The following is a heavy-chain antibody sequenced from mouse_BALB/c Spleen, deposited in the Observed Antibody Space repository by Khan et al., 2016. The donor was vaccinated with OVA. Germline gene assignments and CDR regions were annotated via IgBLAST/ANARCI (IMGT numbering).Heavy chain of an antibody. J-gene: IGHJ4*01. V-gene: IGHV2-6-5*01. CDR3: ARDRPYCSMDY. Sequence: QVQLKESGPGLVAPSQSLSITCTVSGFSLTDYAVSWIRQPPGKGLEWLGVIWVSGSKYYNSVLKPRLSISKDNSKSQVFLKMNSLQTDDTAMYFCARDRPYCSMDYWGQGTSVTVSS. CDR1: GFSLTDYA. CDR2: IWVSGSK.